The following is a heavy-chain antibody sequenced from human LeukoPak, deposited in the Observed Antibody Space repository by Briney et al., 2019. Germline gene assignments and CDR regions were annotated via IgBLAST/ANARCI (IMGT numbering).Heavy chain of an antibody. V-gene: IGHV4-4*07. CDR2: IYTSGST. Sequence: SETLSLTCTVSGDSFSNTYWNWMRQPAGKGLEWIGRIYTSGSTNYNPSLKSRVTMSVDTSKNQFSLKLSSVTAADTAVYYCARDEYYDFWSGFGENYMDVWGKGTTVTVSS. CDR3: ARDEYYDFWSGFGENYMDV. CDR1: GDSFSNTY. D-gene: IGHD3-3*01. J-gene: IGHJ6*03.